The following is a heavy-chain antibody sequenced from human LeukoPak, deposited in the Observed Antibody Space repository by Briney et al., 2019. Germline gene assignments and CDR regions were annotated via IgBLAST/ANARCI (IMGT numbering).Heavy chain of an antibody. D-gene: IGHD3-22*01. CDR1: GFTVSSNS. J-gene: IGHJ6*02. CDR3: AKDYDSSGPTMGDV. Sequence: GGSLRLSCAASGFTVSSNSMSWVRQAPGKGLEWVSAISGSGGSTYYADSVKGRFTISRDNSKNTLYLQMNSLRAEDTAVYYCAKDYDSSGPTMGDVWGQGTTVTVSS. CDR2: ISGSGGST. V-gene: IGHV3-23*01.